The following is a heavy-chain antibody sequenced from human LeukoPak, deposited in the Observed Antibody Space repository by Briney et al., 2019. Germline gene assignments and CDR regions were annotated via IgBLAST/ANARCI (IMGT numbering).Heavy chain of an antibody. CDR3: ARCPYDSSPYGWVAFDI. CDR2: VYYSGTT. CDR1: GGSISSSSYY. J-gene: IGHJ3*02. Sequence: SETLSLTCTVSGGSISSSSYYWGWIRQPPGKGLEWIGSVYYSGTTYYNPSLKSRVTISVDTSKNQFSLKLNSVTAADTAVYYCARCPYDSSPYGWVAFDIWGQGTKVTVSS. D-gene: IGHD3-22*01. V-gene: IGHV4-39*01.